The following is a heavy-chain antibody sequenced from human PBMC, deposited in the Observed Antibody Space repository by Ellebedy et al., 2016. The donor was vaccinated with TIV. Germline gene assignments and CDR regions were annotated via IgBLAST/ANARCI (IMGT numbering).Heavy chain of an antibody. J-gene: IGHJ4*02. CDR1: GYTFTSYG. Sequence: AASVKVSCKASGYTFTSYGISWVRQAPGQGLEWMGWMNPNSGNTGYAQKFQGRVTITRNTSISTAYMELSSMRSEDTAVYYGARVIYGDYGYYFDYWGQGTLVTVSS. V-gene: IGHV1-8*03. CDR2: MNPNSGNT. CDR3: ARVIYGDYGYYFDY. D-gene: IGHD4-17*01.